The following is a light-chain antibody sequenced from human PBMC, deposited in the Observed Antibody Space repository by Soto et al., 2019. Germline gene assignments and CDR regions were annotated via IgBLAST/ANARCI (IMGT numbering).Light chain of an antibody. CDR1: QSISEY. J-gene: IGKJ5*01. CDR3: QQCYTTRSIT. CDR2: GAS. Sequence: DIQMTQSPSSLSASVGDRVTITCRASQSISEYLNWYQQKPGKAPRLLIFGASTLQSGVPSRFSGSGSGTEFTLTISSLQPEDFATYYCQQCYTTRSITFGQGTRLDIK. V-gene: IGKV1-39*01.